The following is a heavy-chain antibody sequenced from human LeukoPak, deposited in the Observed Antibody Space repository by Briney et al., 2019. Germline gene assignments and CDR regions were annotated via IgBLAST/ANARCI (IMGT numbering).Heavy chain of an antibody. J-gene: IGHJ4*02. Sequence: GGSLRLSCAASGFTFSSYAMHWVRQAPGKGLEWVAVISYDGSNKYYADSVKGRFTISRDNSKNTLYLQLNSLRAEDTAVYYCARASDSSGYYDYWGQGTLVTVSS. V-gene: IGHV3-30-3*01. CDR3: ARASDSSGYYDY. CDR1: GFTFSSYA. D-gene: IGHD3-22*01. CDR2: ISYDGSNK.